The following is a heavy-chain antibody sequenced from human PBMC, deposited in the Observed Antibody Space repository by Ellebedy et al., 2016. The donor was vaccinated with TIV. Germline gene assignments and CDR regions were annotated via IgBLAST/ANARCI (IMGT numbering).Heavy chain of an antibody. Sequence: AASVTVSCKASGYTFTSYAMNWARQAPGQGLEGLGWINTNTGNPTYAQAFTGRFVFSLDTSVSTAYLQISSLRAEDSAVYYCARTGIWGNAFDIWGQGTMVTVSS. V-gene: IGHV7-4-1*02. CDR2: INTNTGNP. D-gene: IGHD7-27*01. CDR3: ARTGIWGNAFDI. J-gene: IGHJ3*02. CDR1: GYTFTSYA.